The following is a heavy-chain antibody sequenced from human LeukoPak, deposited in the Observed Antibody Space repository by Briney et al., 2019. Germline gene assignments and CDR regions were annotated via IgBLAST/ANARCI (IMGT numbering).Heavy chain of an antibody. V-gene: IGHV3-15*01. D-gene: IGHD5-12*01. CDR2: IQHGGTT. J-gene: IGHJ4*02. CDR3: TSNRRTSGYDVRPFDY. CDR1: GFSFSGAW. Sequence: PGGSLRLSCATSGFSFSGAWLSWVRQAPGKGLEWIGRIQHGGTTDYAAPVKGRFTISRDDSKNTLYLQMNSLKTEDTAVYYCTSNRRTSGYDVRPFDYWGQGTLVTVSS.